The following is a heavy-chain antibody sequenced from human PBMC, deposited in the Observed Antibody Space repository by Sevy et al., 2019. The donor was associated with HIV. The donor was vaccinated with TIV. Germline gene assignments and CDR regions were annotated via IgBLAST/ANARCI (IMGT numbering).Heavy chain of an antibody. V-gene: IGHV3-7*03. J-gene: IGHJ4*02. Sequence: GGALRLSCAASGFTCNNYWMTWVRQAPGKGLEWVANIKQDGSDKYYMEPVKGRFKISRDNTKNSLYLQLNSLRAEDTAVYYCARSWDYWGQMGYWGQGTLVTVSS. CDR1: GFTCNNYW. CDR3: ARSWDYWGQMGY. CDR2: IKQDGSDK. D-gene: IGHD7-27*01.